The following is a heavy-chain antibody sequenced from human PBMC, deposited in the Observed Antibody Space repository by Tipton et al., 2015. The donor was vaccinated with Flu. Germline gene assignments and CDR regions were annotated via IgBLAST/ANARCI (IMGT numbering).Heavy chain of an antibody. CDR3: AGLGVLTIWGAFDI. CDR2: IYYSGST. J-gene: IGHJ3*02. D-gene: IGHD3-3*01. Sequence: LRLSCTVSGGSISSYYWSWIRQPPGKGLEWIGYIYYSGSTNYNPSLKSRVTISVDTSKNQFSLKLSSVTAADTAVYYCAGLGVLTIWGAFDIWGQGTMVTVSS. CDR1: GGSISSYY. V-gene: IGHV4-59*08.